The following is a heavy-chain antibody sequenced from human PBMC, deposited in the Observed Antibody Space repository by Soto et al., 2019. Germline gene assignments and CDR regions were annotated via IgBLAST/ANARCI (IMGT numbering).Heavy chain of an antibody. CDR3: ARAFLSTTVIYYYYYGMDV. CDR1: GGSISSGDYY. D-gene: IGHD4-17*01. CDR2: IYYSGST. J-gene: IGHJ6*02. V-gene: IGHV4-30-4*01. Sequence: SETLSLTCPVSGGSISSGDYYRSWIRQPPGKGLEWIGYIYYSGSTYYNPSLKSRVTISVDTSKNQFSLKLSSVTAADTAVYYCARAFLSTTVIYYYYYGMDVWGQGTTVTVS.